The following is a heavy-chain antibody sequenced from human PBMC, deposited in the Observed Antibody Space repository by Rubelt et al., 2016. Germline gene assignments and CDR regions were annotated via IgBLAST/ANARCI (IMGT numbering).Heavy chain of an antibody. CDR3: ARASPRTVTTLAFDI. J-gene: IGHJ3*02. Sequence: QLHLQESGPGLVKPSETLSLTCTVSGGSIRSSSYFWGWIRQPPGKGLEWIGSIYYSGSTYYNPSPKGRVTISVDTSKNQFSLKLSSVTAADTAVYYCARASPRTVTTLAFDIWGQGTMVTVSS. CDR2: IYYSGST. V-gene: IGHV4-39*01. D-gene: IGHD4-17*01. CDR1: GGSIRSSSYF.